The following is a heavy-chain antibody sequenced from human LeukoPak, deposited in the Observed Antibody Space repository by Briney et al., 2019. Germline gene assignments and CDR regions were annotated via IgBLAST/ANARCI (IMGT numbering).Heavy chain of an antibody. V-gene: IGHV4-59*11. CDR1: GGSISSHY. CDR2: ISNSGST. Sequence: PSETLSLTCTVSGGSISSHYLTWIRQSPVKGLEWIGDISNSGSTSYNPSLKSRVTISIDTSKNQFSLKLSSVTAADTAVYYCGRDALVGYFSYYYMDVWGKGTTVTVSS. CDR3: GRDALVGYFSYYYMDV. J-gene: IGHJ6*03. D-gene: IGHD2-15*01.